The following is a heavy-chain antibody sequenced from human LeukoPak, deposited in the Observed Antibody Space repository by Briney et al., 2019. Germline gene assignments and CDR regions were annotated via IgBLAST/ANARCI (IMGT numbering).Heavy chain of an antibody. J-gene: IGHJ5*02. CDR2: INPNSGGT. D-gene: IGHD3-10*01. CDR3: AKTYGSGSYYQNWFDP. Sequence: ASVKVSCKASGYTFTGYYMHWVRQAPGQGLEWMGWINPNSGGTNYAQKFQGRVTMTRDTSISTAYMELSRLRSDDTAVYYCAKTYGSGSYYQNWFDPWGQGTLVTVSS. CDR1: GYTFTGYY. V-gene: IGHV1-2*02.